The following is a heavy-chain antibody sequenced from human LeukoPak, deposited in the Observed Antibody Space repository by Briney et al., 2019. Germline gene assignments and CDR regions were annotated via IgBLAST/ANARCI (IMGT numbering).Heavy chain of an antibody. D-gene: IGHD6-13*01. CDR3: ARADSWYYFDY. CDR2: ISPEGSGT. Sequence: GGSLRLSCAASGFSLSGYWMHWVRQAPGKGLVWVSRISPEGSGTTYADSVKGRFTISRDNPKNTLYLQMNSLRAEDTAVYYCARADSWYYFDYWGQGTLVTVSS. J-gene: IGHJ4*02. CDR1: GFSLSGYW. V-gene: IGHV3-74*01.